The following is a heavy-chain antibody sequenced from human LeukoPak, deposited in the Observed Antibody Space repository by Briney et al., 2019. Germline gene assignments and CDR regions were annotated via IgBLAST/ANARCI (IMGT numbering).Heavy chain of an antibody. D-gene: IGHD4-11*01. Sequence: ASVKVSCKTSGYTFTDYYMHWVRQAPGQGLECMGWINPVSGGTNFAEKFQGRVTMTRDTSISTAYMELSSLKSDDTAVYYCARDPRTTKNAFDIWGQGTMVTVSS. CDR2: INPVSGGT. CDR1: GYTFTDYY. J-gene: IGHJ3*02. V-gene: IGHV1-2*02. CDR3: ARDPRTTKNAFDI.